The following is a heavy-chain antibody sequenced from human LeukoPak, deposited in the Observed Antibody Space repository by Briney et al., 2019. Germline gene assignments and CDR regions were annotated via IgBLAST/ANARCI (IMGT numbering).Heavy chain of an antibody. Sequence: GGSLRLSCAASGFSFSDFPVHWVRQAPGKGLEWVAVISYDGSDQYYTNSVKGRFTISRDNSKNRLYLQMNSLRAEDTAVYYCASSGGDYGDGFDIWGQGTVVTVSS. J-gene: IGHJ3*02. CDR2: ISYDGSDQ. CDR3: ASSGGDYGDGFDI. D-gene: IGHD4-17*01. CDR1: GFSFSDFP. V-gene: IGHV3-30*04.